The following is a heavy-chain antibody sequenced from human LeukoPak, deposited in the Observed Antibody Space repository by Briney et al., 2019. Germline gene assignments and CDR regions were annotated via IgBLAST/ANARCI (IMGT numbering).Heavy chain of an antibody. V-gene: IGHV3-21*01. CDR1: GFTFSSYS. D-gene: IGHD3-10*01. CDR2: ISSSGSHI. CDR3: ARARWFGELTFDY. J-gene: IGHJ4*02. Sequence: GGSLRLSCAASGFTFSSYSMNWVRQAPGKGLEWVSSISSSGSHIYYADSVKGRFTISRDNSKNTLYLQMNSLRAEDTAVYYCARARWFGELTFDYWGQGTLVTVSS.